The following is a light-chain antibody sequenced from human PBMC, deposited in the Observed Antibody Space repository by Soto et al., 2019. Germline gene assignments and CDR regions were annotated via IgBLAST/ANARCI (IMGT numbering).Light chain of an antibody. V-gene: IGKV3-20*01. CDR2: GTS. Sequence: EIVLTQSPGILSLSPGERATLACRASQSISSNYLAWYQQKPGQAPRLLIYGTSSRATGILDRFSGSGSGTDFTLTISRLEPEDFAVYYCQFFGSSRYTFGQGTKLEIK. CDR3: QFFGSSRYT. CDR1: QSISSNY. J-gene: IGKJ2*01.